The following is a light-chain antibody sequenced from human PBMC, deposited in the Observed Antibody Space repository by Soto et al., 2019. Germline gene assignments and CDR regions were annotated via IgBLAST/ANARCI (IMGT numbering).Light chain of an antibody. V-gene: IGKV3-15*01. CDR3: QXXNNXPPDT. J-gene: IGKJ2*01. CDR2: GAS. CDR1: QSVNSN. Sequence: EIVMTQSPATLSVSPGERATLSCRASQSVNSNLAWYQQKPGQAPRLLIYGASTRVAGIPARFSGSGSGTEFSLTISSLQSEXFAXYXXQXXNNXPPDTFGQGTKLEIK.